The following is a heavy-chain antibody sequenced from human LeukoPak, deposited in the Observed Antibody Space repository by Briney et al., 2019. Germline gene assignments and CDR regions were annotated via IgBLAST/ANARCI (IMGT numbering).Heavy chain of an antibody. J-gene: IGHJ5*02. CDR3: AIDSGPDNWFDR. Sequence: GASVKVSCKACVNTLTNYGSSWVRQPPGQGLEWMGWISAYNGNTNYAQKLQGRVTMTTNTSTSTAYMELRSLRSDDTAVYYFAIDSGPDNWFDRCGQGTLVTVSS. V-gene: IGHV1-18*01. CDR1: VNTLTNYG. CDR2: ISAYNGNT. D-gene: IGHD1-14*01.